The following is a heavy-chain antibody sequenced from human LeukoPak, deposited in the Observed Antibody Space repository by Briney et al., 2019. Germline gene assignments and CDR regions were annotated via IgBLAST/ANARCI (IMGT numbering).Heavy chain of an antibody. CDR3: ARELSHETATARGPQY. D-gene: IGHD2/OR15-2a*01. J-gene: IGHJ4*02. CDR1: RFTFSRSA. V-gene: IGHV3-30*04. Sequence: GGSLRLPCAASRFTFSRSAMHWLRQAPGEGLEWVAIFSYDGRHKFYTDSVRGRFNISRHNTKNTMFLQMNSLRAEDTAVYYCARELSHETATARGPQYWGQGTLVTVSS. CDR2: FSYDGRHK.